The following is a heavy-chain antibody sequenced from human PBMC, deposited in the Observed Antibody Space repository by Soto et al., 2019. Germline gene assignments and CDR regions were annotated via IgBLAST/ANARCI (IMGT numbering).Heavy chain of an antibody. V-gene: IGHV4-34*01. CDR1: GGSFTDYY. Sequence: QGQLQQWGAGLLNPSETLSLTCAVDGGSFTDYYWTWIRQPPGKGLEWIGEISHSGATNYNPSLTSRVTISEDTSKKQVTLKVTSVTAADKAVFYCARGNHSYGMDVWGQGTTVTVSS. J-gene: IGHJ6*02. CDR3: ARGNHSYGMDV. CDR2: ISHSGAT.